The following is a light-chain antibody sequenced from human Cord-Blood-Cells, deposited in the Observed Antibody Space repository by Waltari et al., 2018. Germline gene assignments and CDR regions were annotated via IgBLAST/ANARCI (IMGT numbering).Light chain of an antibody. J-gene: IGLJ3*02. Sequence: QSVLTQPPSVSGAPGQRVTISCTGSSSHIGAGYDVHWYQQLPGTAPKPLIYGNSNRPSGVPDRFSGSKSGTSASLAITGLQAEDEADYYCQSYDSSLRVFGGGTKLTVL. CDR1: SSHIGAGYD. CDR3: QSYDSSLRV. CDR2: GNS. V-gene: IGLV1-40*01.